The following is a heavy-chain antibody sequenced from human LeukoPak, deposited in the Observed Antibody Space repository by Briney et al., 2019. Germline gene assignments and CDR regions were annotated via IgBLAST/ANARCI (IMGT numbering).Heavy chain of an antibody. CDR1: GYTFTGYY. V-gene: IGHV1-2*02. CDR3: TRDVGWFDT. Sequence: ASVKVSCKASGYTFTGYYMHWVRQAPGQGLEWMGWINPNRGDTHYAQKFQDRVTMTRDTSINTVYMEVTRLTSDDTAVYYCTRDVGWFDTWGQGTLVTVSS. J-gene: IGHJ5*02. D-gene: IGHD1-26*01. CDR2: INPNRGDT.